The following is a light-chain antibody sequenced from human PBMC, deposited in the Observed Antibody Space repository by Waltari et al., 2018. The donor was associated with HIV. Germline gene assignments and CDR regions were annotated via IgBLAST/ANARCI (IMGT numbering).Light chain of an antibody. CDR2: DVT. J-gene: IGLJ3*02. Sequence: QPASVSGSPGQSITISCTGISSDVDYYNYDCWYQQHPGKAPKLMIYDVTHRPSGVSNRFSGSKSGNTASLTISGLQAEDEADYYCSSYTSSSWVFGGGTKLTVL. V-gene: IGLV2-14*03. CDR3: SSYTSSSWV. CDR1: SSDVDYYNY.